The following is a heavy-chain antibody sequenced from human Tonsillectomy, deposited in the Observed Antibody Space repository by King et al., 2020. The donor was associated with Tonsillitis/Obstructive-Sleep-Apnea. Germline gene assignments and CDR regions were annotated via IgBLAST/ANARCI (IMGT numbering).Heavy chain of an antibody. D-gene: IGHD3-22*01. J-gene: IGHJ4*02. CDR1: GFSFTNYA. CDR3: AKDPAYYDSSGYYSVAYYFDS. CDR2: ISASGDNS. V-gene: IGHV3-23*04. Sequence: VQLVESGGGLVQPGGSLRLSCAASGFSFTNYAMSWVRQAPGKGLEWVSVISASGDNSYYPDSVKGRFAVSRDSSKNTLYLQMNSLRAEDTAIYYCAKDPAYYDSSGYYSVAYYFDSWGQGTLVTVSS.